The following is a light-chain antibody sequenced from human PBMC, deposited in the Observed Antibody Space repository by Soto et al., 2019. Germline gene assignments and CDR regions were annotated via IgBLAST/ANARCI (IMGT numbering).Light chain of an antibody. CDR2: DVS. J-gene: IGKJ5*01. CDR1: QDIRGA. CDR3: QQFNSYPIT. V-gene: IGKV1-13*02. Sequence: AIQLTQSPSSLSASVGDRVTITCRASQDIRGALAWYQQKPGKAPKMLIYDVSTLESGVPSRFSGSSSGTDFTLTIRSLQPEDFATYYCQQFNSYPITFGQGTRLEIK.